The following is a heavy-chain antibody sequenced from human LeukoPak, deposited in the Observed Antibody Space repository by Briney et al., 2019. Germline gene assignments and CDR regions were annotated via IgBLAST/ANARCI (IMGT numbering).Heavy chain of an antibody. Sequence: QTGGSLRLSCAASGFTFGSSIMHWVRQAPGKGLEWVSSISGSGGNTYYADSVKGRFTISRDNSKNTLYLQMNSLRAEDTAVYYCAKPEVRYFDWLLYFDQWGQGTLVTVSS. CDR2: ISGSGGNT. CDR1: GFTFGSSI. CDR3: AKPEVRYFDWLLYFDQ. D-gene: IGHD3-9*01. V-gene: IGHV3-23*01. J-gene: IGHJ4*02.